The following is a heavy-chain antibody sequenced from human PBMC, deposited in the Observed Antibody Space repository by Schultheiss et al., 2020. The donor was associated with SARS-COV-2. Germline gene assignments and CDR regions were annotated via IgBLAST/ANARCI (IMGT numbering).Heavy chain of an antibody. V-gene: IGHV4-4*07. J-gene: IGHJ4*02. CDR3: ARGTMGDSSGYYYVRRRYYFDY. CDR2: IYTSGST. CDR1: GGSISSYY. Sequence: SETLSLTCTVSGGSISSYYWSWIRQPAGKGLEWIGRIYTSGSTNYNPSLKSRVTMSVDTSKNQFSLKLSSVTAADTAVYYCARGTMGDSSGYYYVRRRYYFDYWGQGTLVTVSS. D-gene: IGHD3-22*01.